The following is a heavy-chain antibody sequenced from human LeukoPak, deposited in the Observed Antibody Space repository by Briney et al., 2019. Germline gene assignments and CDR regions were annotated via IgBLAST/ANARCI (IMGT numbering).Heavy chain of an antibody. J-gene: IGHJ4*02. CDR3: ARSAGSYLFDY. V-gene: IGHV1-46*01. D-gene: IGHD1-26*01. CDR2: INPSGGST. Sequence: ASVKVSCKASGYTFTSYYMHWVRQAPGQGPEWMGIINPSGGSTSYAQKFQGRVTMTRDTSTSTVYMELSSLRSEDTAVYYCARSAGSYLFDYWGQGTLVTVSS. CDR1: GYTFTSYY.